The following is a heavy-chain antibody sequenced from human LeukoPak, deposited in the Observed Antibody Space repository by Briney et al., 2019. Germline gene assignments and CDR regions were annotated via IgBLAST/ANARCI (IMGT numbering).Heavy chain of an antibody. CDR2: SSAHTGNT. D-gene: IGHD6-6*01. CDR1: VYTFTSYG. Sequence: SSLKVSCKASVYTFTSYGISWVRHAPRQGLEWVGWSSAHTGNTNNAQKLQGRVTISTDTPTSTASTELRGLGAHNTRAYISARDHPPRYSSSGAFDIWGQGTMVTVSS. V-gene: IGHV1-18*01. CDR3: ARDHPPRYSSSGAFDI. J-gene: IGHJ3*02.